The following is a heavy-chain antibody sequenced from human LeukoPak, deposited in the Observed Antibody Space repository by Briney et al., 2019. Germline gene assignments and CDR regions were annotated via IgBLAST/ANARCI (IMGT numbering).Heavy chain of an antibody. J-gene: IGHJ4*02. CDR2: ISYDGSNK. Sequence: GGSLRLSCAASGFTFSSYAMHWVRQAPGKGLEWVAVISYDGSNKYYADSVKGRFTISRDNSKNTLYLQMNSLRAEDTAVYYCARDYCSTTSCLGYWGQGTLVTVSS. CDR1: GFTFSSYA. CDR3: ARDYCSTTSCLGY. V-gene: IGHV3-30-3*01. D-gene: IGHD2-2*01.